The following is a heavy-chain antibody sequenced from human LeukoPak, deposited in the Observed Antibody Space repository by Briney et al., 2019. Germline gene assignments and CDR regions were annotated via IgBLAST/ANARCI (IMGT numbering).Heavy chain of an antibody. CDR3: TTYDFWSVSYAFDI. CDR1: GFTFSNAW. V-gene: IGHV3-15*01. J-gene: IGHJ3*02. Sequence: GGSLRLSCAASGFTFSNAWMSWVRLAPGKGLEWVGRIKSKTDGGTTDYAAPVKGRFTISRDDSKNTLYLQMNSLKTEDTAVYYCTTYDFWSVSYAFDIWGQGTMVTVSS. CDR2: IKSKTDGGTT. D-gene: IGHD3-3*01.